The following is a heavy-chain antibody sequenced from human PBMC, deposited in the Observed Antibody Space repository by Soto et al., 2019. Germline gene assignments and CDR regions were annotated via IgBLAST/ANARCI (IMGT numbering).Heavy chain of an antibody. CDR3: ARDQGYYDSGACYFP. CDR1: GYTFTSYA. Sequence: QVQLVQSGAEVKKPGASVKVSCKASGYTFTSYALHWVRQAPGQRLEWMGWINAANGNTKYSQKFQARVTITRDTSATTTYMALSGLTSEDTAVYYCARDQGYYDSGACYFPWGHGTLVTVSS. CDR2: INAANGNT. D-gene: IGHD3-22*01. J-gene: IGHJ5*02. V-gene: IGHV1-3*01.